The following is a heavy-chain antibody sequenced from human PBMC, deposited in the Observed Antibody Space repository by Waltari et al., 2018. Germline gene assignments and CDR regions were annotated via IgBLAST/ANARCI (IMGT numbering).Heavy chain of an antibody. D-gene: IGHD6-13*01. V-gene: IGHV1-2*06. Sequence: QVQLVQSGAEVKKPGASVKVSCKASGYTFTGYYMHWVRQAPGQGLEWMGRINPNSGGTNYAQKFQGRVTMTRDTSISTAYMELSRLRSDDTAVYYCATAYSSSWNSLNFDYWGQGTLVTVSS. CDR1: GYTFTGYY. CDR2: INPNSGGT. CDR3: ATAYSSSWNSLNFDY. J-gene: IGHJ4*02.